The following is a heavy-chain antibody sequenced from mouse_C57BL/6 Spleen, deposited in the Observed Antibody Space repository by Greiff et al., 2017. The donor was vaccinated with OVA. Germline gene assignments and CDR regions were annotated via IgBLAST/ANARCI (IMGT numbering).Heavy chain of an antibody. Sequence: QVQLQQPGAELVKPGASVKLSCKASGYTFTSYWMQWVKQRPGQGLEWIGEIDPSDSYTNYNQKFKGKATLTVDTSSSTAYMQLSSLTSEDSAVYYCAVVATDYYAMDYWGQGTSVTVSS. D-gene: IGHD1-1*01. CDR2: IDPSDSYT. CDR3: AVVATDYYAMDY. J-gene: IGHJ4*01. V-gene: IGHV1-50*01. CDR1: GYTFTSYW.